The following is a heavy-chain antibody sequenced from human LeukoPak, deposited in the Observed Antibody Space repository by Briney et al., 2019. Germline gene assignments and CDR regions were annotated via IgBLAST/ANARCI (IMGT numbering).Heavy chain of an antibody. D-gene: IGHD4-17*01. CDR2: MYYSGSI. CDR1: GGSIRTSSYY. Sequence: SETLSLTCVVSGGSIRTSSYYWAWIRQPPGKGLEWIVSMYYSGSIYYNSSLKSRITVSADTSKNQLSLKLSSVTAADTAVYYCATKGYDYGDYDWFDPWGQGTLVTVSS. V-gene: IGHV4-39*01. J-gene: IGHJ5*02. CDR3: ATKGYDYGDYDWFDP.